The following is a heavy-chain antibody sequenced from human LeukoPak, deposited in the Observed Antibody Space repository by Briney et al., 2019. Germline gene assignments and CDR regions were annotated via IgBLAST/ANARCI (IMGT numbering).Heavy chain of an antibody. V-gene: IGHV1-69*05. CDR3: ARGEYYDSSGYYLNYYYYMDV. D-gene: IGHD3-22*01. Sequence: ASVKVSCKASGGTFSSYAISWVRQAPGQGLEWMGGIIPIFGTANYAQKFQGRVTITTDESTSTAYMELSSLRSEDTAVYYCARGEYYDSSGYYLNYYYYMDVWGKGTTVTVSS. CDR2: IIPIFGTA. CDR1: GGTFSSYA. J-gene: IGHJ6*03.